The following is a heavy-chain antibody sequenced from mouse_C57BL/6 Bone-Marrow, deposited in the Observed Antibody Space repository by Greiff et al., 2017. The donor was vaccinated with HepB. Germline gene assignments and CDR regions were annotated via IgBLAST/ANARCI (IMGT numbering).Heavy chain of an antibody. J-gene: IGHJ2*01. Sequence: VQLQQSGPVLVKPGASVKMSCKASGYTFTDYYMNWVKQSHGKSLEWIGVINPYNGGTSYNQKFKGKATLTVDKSSSTAYMELNSLTSEDSAVYYCARWGYYGNSYYWGQGTTLTVSS. CDR2: INPYNGGT. CDR3: ARWGYYGNSYY. V-gene: IGHV1-19*01. D-gene: IGHD1-1*01. CDR1: GYTFTDYY.